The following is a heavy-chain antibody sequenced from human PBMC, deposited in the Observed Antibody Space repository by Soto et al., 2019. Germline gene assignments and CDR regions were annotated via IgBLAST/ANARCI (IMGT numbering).Heavy chain of an antibody. CDR2: IFPDDSDT. CDR3: TRGGVATRTFDC. Sequence: GESLKISCKASGYSITSSWIAWVRQMPGQGLEWMGIIFPDDSDTRYSPSFQGQVTISADKSISTAYVQWSSLKASDTAMYYCTRGGVATRTFDCWGQGTLVTVSS. V-gene: IGHV5-51*01. J-gene: IGHJ4*02. CDR1: GYSITSSW. D-gene: IGHD3-3*01.